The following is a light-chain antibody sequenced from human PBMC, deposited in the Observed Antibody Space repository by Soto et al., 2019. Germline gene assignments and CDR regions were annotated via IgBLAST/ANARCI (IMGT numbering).Light chain of an antibody. J-gene: IGKJ1*01. Sequence: EIVMTQSPVTLSVSPGERATLSCRASQSVNTNLAWYQQKPGQAPRLLIYGASTRATGIPARFSGSGSGTEFTLTINSLQSEDFAIYYCQQYNNWPGTFGQGTKVDIK. CDR3: QQYNNWPGT. CDR1: QSVNTN. V-gene: IGKV3-15*01. CDR2: GAS.